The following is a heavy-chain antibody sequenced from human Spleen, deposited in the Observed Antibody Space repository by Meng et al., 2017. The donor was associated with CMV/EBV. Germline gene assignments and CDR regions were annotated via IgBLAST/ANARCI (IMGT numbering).Heavy chain of an antibody. J-gene: IGHJ4*02. CDR1: GYTFTSYD. V-gene: IGHV1-8*03. CDR3: ARVPLYSTSWKDY. Sequence: ASVKVSCKASGYTFTSYDIHWVRQATGQGLEWMGWMNPNNGNTGYTERFQGRVTFTRNTSTSTAYMELNSLRSDDTAVYYCARVPLYSTSWKDYWGQGTLVTVSS. D-gene: IGHD2-2*01. CDR2: MNPNNGNT.